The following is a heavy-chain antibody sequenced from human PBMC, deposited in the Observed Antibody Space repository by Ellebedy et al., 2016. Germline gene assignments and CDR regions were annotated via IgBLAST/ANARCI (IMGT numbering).Heavy chain of an antibody. J-gene: IGHJ6*02. CDR2: ISNDGSNK. D-gene: IGHD3-22*01. CDR3: AGGRINVIVRGYGMDV. CDR1: GITFSNYA. Sequence: GESLKISCAASGITFSNYAMHWVRPAPGKGLEWVAIISNDGSNKYYADSVKGRFSISRDNSKNTLDLQMNSLRAEDTAVYYCAGGRINVIVRGYGMDVWGQGTTVTVSS. V-gene: IGHV3-30-3*01.